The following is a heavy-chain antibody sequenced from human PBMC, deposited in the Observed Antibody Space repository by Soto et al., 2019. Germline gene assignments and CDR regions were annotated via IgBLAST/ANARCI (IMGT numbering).Heavy chain of an antibody. D-gene: IGHD6-13*01. CDR1: GSTFSSYD. V-gene: IGHV3-13*01. CDR3: ARGWLATGGSLSYMDV. Sequence: AASGSTFSSYDMHWVRQATVKGLEWVSAIGTAGDTYYPGSVKGRFTISRENAKNSLYLQMNSLRAGDTALYYCARGWLATGGSLSYMDVWGKGTTVTVSS. J-gene: IGHJ6*03. CDR2: IGTAGDT.